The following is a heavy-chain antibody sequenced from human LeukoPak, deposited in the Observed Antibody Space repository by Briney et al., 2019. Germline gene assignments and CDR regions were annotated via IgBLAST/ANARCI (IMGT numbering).Heavy chain of an antibody. D-gene: IGHD6-19*01. CDR2: IYYTGST. J-gene: IGHJ4*02. CDR1: GGSISSSY. Sequence: SETLSLTCTVSGGSISSSYWSWIRQPPGRGLEWIGYIYYTGSTNYNSSLKSRVTISVDTSKNQFSLKLSSVTAADTAVYYCARLKGYSSGWYPSYYFDYWGQGTLVTVSS. V-gene: IGHV4-59*08. CDR3: ARLKGYSSGWYPSYYFDY.